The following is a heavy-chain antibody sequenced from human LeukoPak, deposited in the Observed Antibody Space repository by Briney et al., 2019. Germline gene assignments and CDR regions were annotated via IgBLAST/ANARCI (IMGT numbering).Heavy chain of an antibody. V-gene: IGHV3-21*01. D-gene: IGHD3-22*01. J-gene: IGHJ4*02. CDR2: ISTSSIYI. Sequence: GGSLRLSCEASGFTFNTYSMNWARQAPGKGLEWVSSISTSSIYIYYANSLKGRFTISRDNAKNSLYLQMISLGAEDTAVYFCARGSGVTMIVGSFDYWGQGTLVTVSS. CDR3: ARGSGVTMIVGSFDY. CDR1: GFTFNTYS.